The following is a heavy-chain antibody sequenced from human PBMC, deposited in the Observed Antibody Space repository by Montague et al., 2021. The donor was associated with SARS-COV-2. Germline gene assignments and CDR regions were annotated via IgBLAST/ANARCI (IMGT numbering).Heavy chain of an antibody. V-gene: IGHV4-59*01. CDR3: ARFWSGYVDK. CDR1: GGSIRSYY. J-gene: IGHJ4*02. CDR2: IYYTGAT. Sequence: SETLSPTCSFSGGSIRSYYWSWIRLPPGKPLEWLGYIYYTGATTHNPSLKSRVTISVDTSRSQFSLRLTSVTAADTAVYFCARFWSGYVDKWSQGTLVTVSS. D-gene: IGHD3-3*01.